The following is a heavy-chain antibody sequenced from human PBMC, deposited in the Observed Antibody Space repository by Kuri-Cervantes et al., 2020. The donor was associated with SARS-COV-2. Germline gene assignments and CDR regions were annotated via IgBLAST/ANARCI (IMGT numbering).Heavy chain of an antibody. Sequence: SETLSLTCTVSGGSISSGDYYWNWIRQAPGEGLEWVGYIYHSGTTYYSPSLKSRVTISVDTSKNQFSLKLSSVTAADTAVYYCARVPQGSSSGWYSVTSLGEMDYWGQGTLVTVSS. V-gene: IGHV4-30-4*01. CDR1: GGSISSGDYY. D-gene: IGHD6-19*01. J-gene: IGHJ4*02. CDR3: ARVPQGSSSGWYSVTSLGEMDY. CDR2: IYHSGTT.